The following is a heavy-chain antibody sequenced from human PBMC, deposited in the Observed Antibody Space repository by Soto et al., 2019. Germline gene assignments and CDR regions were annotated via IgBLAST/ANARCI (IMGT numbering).Heavy chain of an antibody. CDR3: ARSQPFVWFGELLLDY. Sequence: PSETLSLTCTVSGGSISSSSYYWGWIRQPPGKGLEWIGSIYYSGSTYYNPSLKSRVTISVDTSKNQFSLKLSSVTAADTAVYYCARSQPFVWFGELLLDYWGQGTLVTVSS. CDR2: IYYSGST. CDR1: GGSISSSSYY. V-gene: IGHV4-39*01. J-gene: IGHJ4*02. D-gene: IGHD3-10*01.